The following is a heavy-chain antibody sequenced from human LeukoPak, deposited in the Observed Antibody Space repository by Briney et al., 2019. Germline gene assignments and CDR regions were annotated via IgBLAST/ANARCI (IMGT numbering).Heavy chain of an antibody. D-gene: IGHD5-12*01. Sequence: GGSLRLSCAASGFTFSSYSMNWVRQAPGKGLEGVSSISSSSSYIYYADSVKGRFTISRDNAKNSLYLQMNSLRAEDTAVYYCAGHAKGYSGYDFGYWGQGTLVTVSS. CDR3: AGHAKGYSGYDFGY. CDR1: GFTFSSYS. J-gene: IGHJ4*02. CDR2: ISSSSSYI. V-gene: IGHV3-21*01.